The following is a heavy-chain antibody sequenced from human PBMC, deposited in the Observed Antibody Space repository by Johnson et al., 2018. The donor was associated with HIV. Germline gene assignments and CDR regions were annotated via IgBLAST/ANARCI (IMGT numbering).Heavy chain of an antibody. CDR1: GFTFSSYA. D-gene: IGHD6-19*01. CDR3: ARVGAGHISGPDMVFDI. CDR2: IYSGGST. V-gene: IGHV3-66*01. J-gene: IGHJ3*02. Sequence: VQLVESGGGVVQPGRSLRLSCAASGFTFSSYAMHWVRQAPGKGVEWVSVIYSGGSTYYADSVKGRFTISRDNSKNTLYLLMNSLRAEDTAVYYCARVGAGHISGPDMVFDIWGQGTMVTVSS.